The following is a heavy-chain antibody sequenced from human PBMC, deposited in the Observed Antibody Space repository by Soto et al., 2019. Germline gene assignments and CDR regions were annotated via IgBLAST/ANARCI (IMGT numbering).Heavy chain of an antibody. CDR1: GGTFSSYA. V-gene: IGHV1-69*13. D-gene: IGHD6-13*01. J-gene: IGHJ4*02. CDR2: IIPIFGTA. CDR3: AREIAAAGTGFDY. Sequence: SVKVSGKASGGTFSSYAISWVRQAPGQGLEWMGGIIPIFGTANYAQKFQGRVTIIADESTSTAYMELSSLRSEDTAVYYCAREIAAAGTGFDYWGQGTLVTVSS.